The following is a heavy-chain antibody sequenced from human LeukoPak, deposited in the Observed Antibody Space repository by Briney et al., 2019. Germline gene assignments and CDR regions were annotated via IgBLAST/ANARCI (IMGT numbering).Heavy chain of an antibody. Sequence: GGSLRLSRAASGFTLSSYWMHWVRQAPGKGLVWVSRINSDGSSTSYADSVKGRFTISRDNAKNTLYLQMNSLRAEDTAVYYCARGTGFGELSDYWGQGTLVTVSS. CDR2: INSDGSST. CDR1: GFTLSSYW. J-gene: IGHJ4*02. CDR3: ARGTGFGELSDY. V-gene: IGHV3-74*01. D-gene: IGHD3-10*01.